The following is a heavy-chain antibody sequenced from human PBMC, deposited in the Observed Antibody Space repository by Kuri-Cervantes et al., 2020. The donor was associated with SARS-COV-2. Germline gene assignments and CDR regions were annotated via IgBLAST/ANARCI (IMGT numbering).Heavy chain of an antibody. CDR3: ANHYDGTYPI. D-gene: IGHD3-3*01. CDR2: IINSGGNT. V-gene: IGHV3-23*01. CDR1: GFTFTSYA. J-gene: IGHJ4*02. Sequence: GESLKISCAASGFTFTSYAMNWVRQAPGKGLEWVSGIINSGGNTDYADSVKGRFTISRDNSKNTLYLQMSSLRAEDTAMYYCANHYDGTYPIWGRGTLVTVSS.